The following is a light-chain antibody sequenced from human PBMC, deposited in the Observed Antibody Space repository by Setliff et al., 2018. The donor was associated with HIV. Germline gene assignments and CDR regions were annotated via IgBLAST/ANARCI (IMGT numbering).Light chain of an antibody. V-gene: IGLV1-44*01. Sequence: SALTQPPSASGTPGQRVTISCSGSNSNIGSNSVNWYQQLPGTAPKLLIYSNNQRPSGVPDRFSGSKSGTSASLAISGLQSEDEADYYCAAWDDSLNGYYVFGTGTKVTVL. J-gene: IGLJ1*01. CDR2: SNN. CDR1: NSNIGSNS. CDR3: AAWDDSLNGYYV.